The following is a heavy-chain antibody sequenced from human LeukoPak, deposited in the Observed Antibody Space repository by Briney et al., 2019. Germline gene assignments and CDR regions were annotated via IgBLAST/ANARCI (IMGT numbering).Heavy chain of an antibody. CDR1: GFTFSSYA. J-gene: IGHJ3*02. CDR2: ISYDGSNK. Sequence: PGGSLRLSCAASGFTFSSYAMHWVRQAPGKGLEWVAVISYDGSNKYYADSVKGRFTISRDNSKNTLYLQMNSLRAEDTAVYYCARVTDYYDSSAFDIWGQGTMVTVSS. V-gene: IGHV3-30-3*01. D-gene: IGHD3-22*01. CDR3: ARVTDYYDSSAFDI.